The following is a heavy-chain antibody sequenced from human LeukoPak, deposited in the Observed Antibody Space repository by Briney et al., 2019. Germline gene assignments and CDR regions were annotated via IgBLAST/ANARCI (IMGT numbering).Heavy chain of an antibody. J-gene: IGHJ4*02. CDR1: GGSISSGTYY. CDR2: IYTSGST. CDR3: ARDRDYGDAPFDY. Sequence: NPSQTLSLTCTVSGGSISSGTYYWSWIRQPAGKGLEWIGRIYTSGSTNYNPSLKSRVTISVDTSKNQFSLKLSSVTAADTAVYYCARDRDYGDAPFDYWGQGTLVTVSS. D-gene: IGHD4-17*01. V-gene: IGHV4-61*02.